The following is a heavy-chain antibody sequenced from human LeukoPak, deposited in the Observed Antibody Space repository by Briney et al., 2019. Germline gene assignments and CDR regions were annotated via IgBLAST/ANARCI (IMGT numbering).Heavy chain of an antibody. V-gene: IGHV4-39*07. J-gene: IGHJ4*02. CDR3: ARVGGYSYGLREYFDY. CDR2: IYYSGST. CDR1: GGSISSSSYY. D-gene: IGHD5-18*01. Sequence: SETLSLTCTVSGGSISSSSYYWGWIRQPPGKGLEWIRSIYYSGSTYYNPSLKSRVTISVDTSKNQFSLKLSSVTAADTAVYYCARVGGYSYGLREYFDYWGQGTLVTVSS.